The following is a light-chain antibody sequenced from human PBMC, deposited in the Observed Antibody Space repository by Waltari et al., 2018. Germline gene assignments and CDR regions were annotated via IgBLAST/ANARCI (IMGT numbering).Light chain of an antibody. CDR3: SSYAGSNNYV. V-gene: IGLV2-8*01. CDR2: DVS. CDR1: ASAVGGYGY. J-gene: IGLJ1*01. Sequence: QSALTQPPPASGSPAQSVTNSCTGTASAVGGYGYVSWCQQHPGKAPKLIIFDVSKRPSGVPDRFSGSKSGNTASLTVSGLQAEDEADYYCSSYAGSNNYVFGTGTKVTVL.